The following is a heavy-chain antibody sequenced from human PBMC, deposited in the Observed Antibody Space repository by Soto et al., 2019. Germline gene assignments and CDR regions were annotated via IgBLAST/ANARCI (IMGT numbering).Heavy chain of an antibody. CDR3: VTDPYCGSAPGCSALDV. CDR2: ISAYNGNT. D-gene: IGHD2-21*01. J-gene: IGHJ6*02. Sequence: QVHLVQSGGEVKKPGASVKVSCKASGYPFTSSGFSWVRQAPGQGLEWMGWISAYNGNTNYARKFKGRVTMTTDTSTSTAYMELGSLTFDDTAVYYCVTDPYCGSAPGCSALDVWGQGTTVTVSS. CDR1: GYPFTSSG. V-gene: IGHV1-18*04.